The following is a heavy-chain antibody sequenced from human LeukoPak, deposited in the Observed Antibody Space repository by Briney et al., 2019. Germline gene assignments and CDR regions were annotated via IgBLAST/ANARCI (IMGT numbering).Heavy chain of an antibody. V-gene: IGHV1-8*01. D-gene: IGHD6-19*01. J-gene: IGHJ5*02. Sequence: EASVKVSCKASGYSFTGYDINWVRQATGQGLEWMGWMNPTNGDTGYAQKFQGRLTMTRSTSIKTAYMDLSSLTSEDTAVYYSATSAPAEIAVATTWGQGTLVTVSS. CDR1: GYSFTGYD. CDR2: MNPTNGDT. CDR3: ATSAPAEIAVATT.